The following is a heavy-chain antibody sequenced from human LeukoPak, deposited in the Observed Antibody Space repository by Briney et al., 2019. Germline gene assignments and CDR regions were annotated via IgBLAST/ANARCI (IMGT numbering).Heavy chain of an antibody. CDR2: IKQDGSEK. Sequence: GGSLRLSCAASGFTFSSYWMSWVRQAPGKGLEWVANIKQDGSEKYYVDSVKGRFTISRDNAKNSLYLQMNSPRAEDTAVYYCARDSWCSSTSCLDYWGQGTLVTVSS. CDR3: ARDSWCSSTSCLDY. D-gene: IGHD2-2*01. CDR1: GFTFSSYW. V-gene: IGHV3-7*01. J-gene: IGHJ4*02.